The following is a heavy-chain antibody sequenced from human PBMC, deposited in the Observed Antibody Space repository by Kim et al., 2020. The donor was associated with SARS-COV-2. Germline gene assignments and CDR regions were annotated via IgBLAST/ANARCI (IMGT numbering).Heavy chain of an antibody. D-gene: IGHD3-9*01. CDR3: ARAEALRYFDWSGYYVDY. Sequence: KRRFTISRDNAKNTLYLPMNSLRAEDTAVYYCARAEALRYFDWSGYYVDYWGQGTLVTVSS. V-gene: IGHV3-30*01. J-gene: IGHJ4*02.